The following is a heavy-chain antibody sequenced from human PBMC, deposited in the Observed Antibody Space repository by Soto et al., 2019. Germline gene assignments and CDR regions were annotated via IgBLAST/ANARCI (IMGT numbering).Heavy chain of an antibody. D-gene: IGHD6-19*01. CDR2: TSAYNGNT. CDR3: ERRQWLVGCYYYGMDV. J-gene: IGHJ6*02. V-gene: IGHV1-18*01. Sequence: QVQLVQSGAEVKKPGASVKVSCKASGYTFTSYGISCVRQAPGQGLEWMGWTSAYNGNTNYAQKLQGRVTMTTDTSTSTAYLELRRLRSDETAVYYCERRQWLVGCYYYGMDVWGQGTTVNVYS. CDR1: GYTFTSYG.